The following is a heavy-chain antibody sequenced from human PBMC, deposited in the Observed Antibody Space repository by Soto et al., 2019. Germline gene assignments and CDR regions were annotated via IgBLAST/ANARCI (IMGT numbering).Heavy chain of an antibody. V-gene: IGHV1-69*13. CDR1: GGTFSTYA. J-gene: IGHJ4*02. Sequence: SVKVSCKTSGGTFSTYAIYWVRQAPGQGLEWMGAIIPLFGTADYAQKFQGRVTITADESTSTAYMELSSLRSEDTAVYYRARPKGSYSSGYYYFDYWGQGTLVTVPS. CDR3: ARPKGSYSSGYYYFDY. D-gene: IGHD6-19*01. CDR2: IIPLFGTA.